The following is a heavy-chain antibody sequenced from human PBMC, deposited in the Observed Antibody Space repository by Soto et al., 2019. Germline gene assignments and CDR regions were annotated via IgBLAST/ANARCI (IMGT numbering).Heavy chain of an antibody. CDR1: GVTFSSYI. CDR2: IIPILNIA. V-gene: IGHV1-69*02. CDR3: ARGYTYDSGSYFGMDV. D-gene: IGHD3-10*01. Sequence: SVKVSCKVSGVTFSSYIISWVRQAPGQGLEWMGRIIPILNIANYAQKFQGRVTITADKSTSTAYMGLNSLRSEDTTVYYCARGYTYDSGSYFGMDVWGQGTTVTV. J-gene: IGHJ6*02.